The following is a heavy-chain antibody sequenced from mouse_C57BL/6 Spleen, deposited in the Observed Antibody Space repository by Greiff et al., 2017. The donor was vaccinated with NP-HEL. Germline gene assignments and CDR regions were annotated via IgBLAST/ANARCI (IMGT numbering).Heavy chain of an antibody. J-gene: IGHJ1*03. CDR3: TTDYYGSSYGYFDV. D-gene: IGHD1-1*01. CDR1: GFNIKDDY. CDR2: IDPENGDT. Sequence: VKLMESGAELVRPGASVKLSCTASGFNIKDDYMHWVKQRPEQGLEWIGWIDPENGDTEYASKFQGKATITADTSSNTAYLQLSSLTSEDTAVYYCTTDYYGSSYGYFDVWGTGTTVTVSS. V-gene: IGHV14-4*01.